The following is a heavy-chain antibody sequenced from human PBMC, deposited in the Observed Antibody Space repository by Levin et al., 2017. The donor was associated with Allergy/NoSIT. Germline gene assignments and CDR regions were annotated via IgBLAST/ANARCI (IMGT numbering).Heavy chain of an antibody. CDR1: GFTFSSYG. D-gene: IGHD3-10*01. J-gene: IGHJ6*02. Sequence: GGSLRLSCAASGFTFSSYGMNWVRQAPGKGLEWVAFISDDGSNNYFLESVKGRFTISRDNSKNTLYLQMNSLRPDDTAVYYCAKPRIFGLGSNYGMDVWGQGTTVTVSS. V-gene: IGHV3-30*18. CDR3: AKPRIFGLGSNYGMDV. CDR2: ISDDGSNN.